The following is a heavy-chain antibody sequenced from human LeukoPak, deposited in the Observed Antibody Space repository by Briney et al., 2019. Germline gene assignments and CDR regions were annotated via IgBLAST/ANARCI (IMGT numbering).Heavy chain of an antibody. V-gene: IGHV1-3*02. CDR2: SNAGNVNT. D-gene: IGHD1-26*01. Sequence: ASVKVSCKASGHTFITYAIHWVRQAPGQRLEWMGRSNAGNVNTKYSQEFQGRVTFTRDTSASTAYMELSSLRSEDTAVYYCARGWEGHMDVWGQGTTVTVSS. CDR3: ARGWEGHMDV. J-gene: IGHJ6*02. CDR1: GHTFITYA.